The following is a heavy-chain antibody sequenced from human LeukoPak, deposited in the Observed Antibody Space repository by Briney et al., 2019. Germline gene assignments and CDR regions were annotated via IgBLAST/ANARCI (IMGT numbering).Heavy chain of an antibody. CDR3: ARGPHNAMVRGVTQTLVY. D-gene: IGHD3-10*01. CDR2: INPNTGDT. J-gene: IGHJ4*02. CDR1: GFTFTGYY. V-gene: IGHV1-2*02. Sequence: ASVKVSCKTSGFTFTGYYIHWVRQAPGQGPEWMGWINPNTGDTNYAQKIEGRVTMARDTSISTAYMELSSLRSDDTAVYYCARGPHNAMVRGVTQTLVYWGQGTLVTVSS.